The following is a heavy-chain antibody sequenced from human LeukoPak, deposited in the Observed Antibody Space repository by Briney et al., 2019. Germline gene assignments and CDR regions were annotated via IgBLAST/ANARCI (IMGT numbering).Heavy chain of an antibody. CDR1: GFTFSSYA. CDR2: ISYDGSNK. J-gene: IGHJ4*02. D-gene: IGHD2-15*01. CDR3: ARDLQTFVVVVAATPVY. Sequence: QTGGSLRLSCAASGFTFSSYAMHWVRRAPGKGLEWVAVISYDGSNKYYADSVKGRFTISRDNSKNTLYLQMNSLRAEDTAVYYCARDLQTFVVVVAATPVYWGQGTLVTVSS. V-gene: IGHV3-30-3*01.